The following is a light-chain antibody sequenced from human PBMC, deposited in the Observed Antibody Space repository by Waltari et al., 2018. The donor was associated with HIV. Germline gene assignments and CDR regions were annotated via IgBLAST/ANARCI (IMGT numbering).Light chain of an antibody. CDR1: SRDAGGYNY. Sequence: QSALTQPASVSGSPGQSTTISCTGTSRDAGGYNYVSWYQQHPGKAPKLMIYDVSNRPSGVSYRFSGSKSGNTASLTISGLQAEDEADYYCSSYTTSSTWVFGGGTKLTVL. V-gene: IGLV2-14*01. J-gene: IGLJ3*02. CDR2: DVS. CDR3: SSYTTSSTWV.